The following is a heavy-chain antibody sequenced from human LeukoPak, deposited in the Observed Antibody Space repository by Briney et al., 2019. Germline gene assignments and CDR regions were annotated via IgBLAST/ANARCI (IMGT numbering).Heavy chain of an antibody. CDR2: TNSDGSST. CDR1: GFTFSSYW. J-gene: IGHJ3*02. Sequence: GGSLRLSCAASGFTFSSYWMHWVRQAPGKGLVWVSRTNSDGSSTSYADSVKGRFSISRDNAKNTLYLQMNSLRAEDTAVYYCTRFKSLDVFDIWGQGTMVTVSS. CDR3: TRFKSLDVFDI. V-gene: IGHV3-74*01.